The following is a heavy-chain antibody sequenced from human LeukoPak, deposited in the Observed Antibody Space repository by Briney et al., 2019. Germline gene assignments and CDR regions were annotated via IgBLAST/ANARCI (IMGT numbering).Heavy chain of an antibody. CDR1: GDSVSGGSAG. Sequence: SQTPSLTCAISGDSVSGGSAGWNWIRQSPSRGLEWLGRIYYRSKWYSDYAISVKSRITINPDTSRNQFSLQLNSVTHDDTAVYYCTGGGLVRGSLHWFDPWGQGTLVTVSS. CDR2: IYYRSKWYS. V-gene: IGHV6-1*01. D-gene: IGHD3-10*01. CDR3: TGGGLVRGSLHWFDP. J-gene: IGHJ5*02.